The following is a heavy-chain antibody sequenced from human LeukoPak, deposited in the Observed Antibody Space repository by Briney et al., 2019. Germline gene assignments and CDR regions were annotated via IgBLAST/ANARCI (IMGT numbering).Heavy chain of an antibody. CDR2: INTNTGNP. CDR3: ASSSSWYGHYYYYMDV. Sequence: ASVKVSCKASGYTFTSYAMNWVRQAPGQGLGWMGWINTNTGNPTYAQGFTGRFVFSLDTSVSTAYLQISSLKAEDTAVYYCASSSSWYGHYYYYMDVWGKGTTVTVSS. V-gene: IGHV7-4-1*02. CDR1: GYTFTSYA. J-gene: IGHJ6*03. D-gene: IGHD6-13*01.